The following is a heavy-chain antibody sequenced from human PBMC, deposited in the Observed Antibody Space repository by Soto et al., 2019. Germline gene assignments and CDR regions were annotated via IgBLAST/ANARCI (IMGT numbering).Heavy chain of an antibody. V-gene: IGHV3-23*01. CDR3: ARKDVAFDY. J-gene: IGHJ4*02. CDR2: IYGSGGST. Sequence: EVQLLESGGGLVQPGGSLRLSCAASGFTFKNYAMTWVRQAPGKRLEWVSLIYGSGGSTDYADSVKGRFTISRDNSKNMLYVQMNSLRDEDTAVYYCARKDVAFDYWGQGIPVTVSS. D-gene: IGHD5-12*01. CDR1: GFTFKNYA.